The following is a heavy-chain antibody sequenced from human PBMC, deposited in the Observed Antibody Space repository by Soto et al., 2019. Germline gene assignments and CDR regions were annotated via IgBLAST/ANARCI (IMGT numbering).Heavy chain of an antibody. V-gene: IGHV4-31*03. D-gene: IGHD2-2*01. CDR1: GGSISSGGYY. CDR3: ARVSCSSTSCSYYFDY. J-gene: IGHJ4*02. Sequence: QVQLQESGPGLVKPSQTLSLTCTVSGGSISSGGYYWSWIRQHPGKGLEWIGYIYYSGSTYYNPSLKSRVTISVDTSKNQFSLKLSSVTAADTAVYYCARVSCSSTSCSYYFDYWGQGTLVTVSS. CDR2: IYYSGST.